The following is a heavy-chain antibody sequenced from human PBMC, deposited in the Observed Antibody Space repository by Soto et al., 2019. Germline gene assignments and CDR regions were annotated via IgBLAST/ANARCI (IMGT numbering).Heavy chain of an antibody. CDR1: GGTFSSYT. D-gene: IGHD4-17*01. CDR2: IIPILGIA. J-gene: IGHJ5*02. CDR3: ARDVDYGDYDWFDP. Sequence: ASVKVSCKASGGTFSSYTISWVRQAPGQGLEWMGRIIPILGIANYAQKFQGRVTITADKSTSTAYMELSSLRSEDTAVYYCARDVDYGDYDWFDPWGQGTLVTVSS. V-gene: IGHV1-69*04.